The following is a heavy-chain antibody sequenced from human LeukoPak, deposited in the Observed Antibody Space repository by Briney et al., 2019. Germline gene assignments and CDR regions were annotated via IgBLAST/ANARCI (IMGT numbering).Heavy chain of an antibody. Sequence: GRSLRLSCAASGFTFDDYAMHWVRQAPGKGLEWVSGISWNSGSIGYADSVKGRFTISRDNAKNSLYLQMNSLRAEDTALYYCAKDPSSGWSGIFDYWDQGTLVTVSS. V-gene: IGHV3-9*01. D-gene: IGHD6-19*01. CDR1: GFTFDDYA. CDR2: ISWNSGSI. CDR3: AKDPSSGWSGIFDY. J-gene: IGHJ4*02.